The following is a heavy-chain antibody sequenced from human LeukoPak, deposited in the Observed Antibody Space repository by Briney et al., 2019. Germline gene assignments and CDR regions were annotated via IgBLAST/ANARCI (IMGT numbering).Heavy chain of an antibody. CDR1: GDSVSSYY. Sequence: SETLSLTCTVSGDSVSSYYWSWIRQPPGKRLEWIGCIYYSESATYNPSLKSRVTISLDTSKNQFFLKLSSVTAADTAVYYCARRRSFDLWGQGTLVTVSS. J-gene: IGHJ4*02. D-gene: IGHD3-9*01. CDR3: ARRRSFDL. CDR2: IYYSESA. V-gene: IGHV4-59*02.